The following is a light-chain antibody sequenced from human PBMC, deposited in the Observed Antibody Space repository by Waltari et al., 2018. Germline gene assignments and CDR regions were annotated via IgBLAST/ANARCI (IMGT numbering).Light chain of an antibody. V-gene: IGKV3-15*01. CDR2: GAS. Sequence: EIVLTQSPATLSVSPGERATLSCRASQSIKSNLAWYQQRPGQAPRLLIYGASNRAAGVPARFSGSGSGTDFTLTISSPQSEDFALYYCQQYNNWPPVFTFGPGTKLDIK. J-gene: IGKJ3*01. CDR1: QSIKSN. CDR3: QQYNNWPPVFT.